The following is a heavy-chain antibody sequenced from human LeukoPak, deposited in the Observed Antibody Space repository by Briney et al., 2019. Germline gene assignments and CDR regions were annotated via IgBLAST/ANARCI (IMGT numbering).Heavy chain of an antibody. Sequence: ASVKVSCKASGHTFTGYYMHWVRQAPGQGLEWMGWINPNSGGTNYAQKFQGRVTMTRDTSIGTAYMELSRLRSDDTAVYYCASDLIVATPFDYWGQGTLVTVSS. CDR3: ASDLIVATPFDY. D-gene: IGHD5-12*01. CDR2: INPNSGGT. CDR1: GHTFTGYY. J-gene: IGHJ4*02. V-gene: IGHV1-2*02.